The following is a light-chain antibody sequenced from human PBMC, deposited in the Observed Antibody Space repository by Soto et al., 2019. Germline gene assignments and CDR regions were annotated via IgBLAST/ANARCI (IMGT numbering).Light chain of an antibody. J-gene: IGLJ2*01. CDR3: QSYDSTLSLV. Sequence: QSVLQPPSVSGAPGQRVTISCIGSSSNIGAGYDVHWYQQLPGTAPKLLIYGNSNRPSGVPDRFSGSKSATSASLAITGLQAEDEADYYCQSYDSTLSLVFGGGTKVTVL. V-gene: IGLV1-40*01. CDR1: SSNIGAGYD. CDR2: GNS.